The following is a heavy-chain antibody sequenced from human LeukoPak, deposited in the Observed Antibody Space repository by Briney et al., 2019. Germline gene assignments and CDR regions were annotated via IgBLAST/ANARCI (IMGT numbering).Heavy chain of an antibody. Sequence: SETLSLTCTVSGYSISSGYYWGWIRQPPGKGLGWIGSMFHSGSAYYNPSLKSRVTISLDTSKNQFSLKLNSVLAPDTAVYYCARSYSSSLYFDYWGQGTLVTVSS. CDR1: GYSISSGYY. D-gene: IGHD6-6*01. V-gene: IGHV4-38-2*02. CDR3: ARSYSSSLYFDY. J-gene: IGHJ4*02. CDR2: MFHSGSA.